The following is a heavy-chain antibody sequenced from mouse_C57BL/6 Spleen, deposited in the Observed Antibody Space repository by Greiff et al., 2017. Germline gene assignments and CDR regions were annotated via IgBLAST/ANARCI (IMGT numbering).Heavy chain of an antibody. CDR1: GYTFTDYE. V-gene: IGHV1-15*01. D-gene: IGHD2-5*01. Sequence: VQLQQSGAELVRPGASVTLSCKASGYTFTDYEMHWVKQTPVHGLEWIGAIDPETGGTSYKQKFKGKAILTADKSSSTAYMELRSLTSEDSAVYYCTDYSNSWFAYWGQGTLVTVSA. CDR2: IDPETGGT. J-gene: IGHJ3*01. CDR3: TDYSNSWFAY.